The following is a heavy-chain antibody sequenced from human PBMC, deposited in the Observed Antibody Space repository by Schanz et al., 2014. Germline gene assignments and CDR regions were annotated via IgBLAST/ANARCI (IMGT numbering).Heavy chain of an antibody. J-gene: IGHJ4*02. D-gene: IGHD3-10*01. Sequence: QVQLVESGGSVVQPGRSLRLSCAASGFSFNNYGLNWVRQAPGKGLEWVAAISYAGSNSYYADSVKGRFTISRDTSKNTLYVQMSSLRAEDTALYLCAKDRRDNYGSGTFYFEHGGQGTLVTVSS. V-gene: IGHV3-30*18. CDR1: GFSFNNYG. CDR3: AKDRRDNYGSGTFYFEH. CDR2: ISYAGSNS.